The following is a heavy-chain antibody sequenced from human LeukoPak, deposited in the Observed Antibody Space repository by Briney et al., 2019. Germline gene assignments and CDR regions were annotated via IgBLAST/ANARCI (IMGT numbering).Heavy chain of an antibody. CDR2: MYYSGST. J-gene: IGHJ6*03. CDR3: ARGVRGVVVAAISYYYYYMDV. CDR1: GGSISSSSYY. D-gene: IGHD2-15*01. Sequence: PSETLSLTCTVSGGSISSSSYYWGWIRQPPGKGLEWIGSMYYSGSTYYNPSLKSRVTISVDTSKNQFSLKLSSVTAADTAVYYCARGVRGVVVAAISYYYYYMDVWGKGTTVTVSS. V-gene: IGHV4-39*07.